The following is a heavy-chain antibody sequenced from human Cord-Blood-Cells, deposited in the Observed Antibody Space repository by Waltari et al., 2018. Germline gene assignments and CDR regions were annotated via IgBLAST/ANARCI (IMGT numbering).Heavy chain of an antibody. V-gene: IGHV1-3*01. J-gene: IGHJ6*02. CDR2: INAGNGNT. Sequence: QVQLVQSGAEVKKPGASVKVSCKASGYTFTSYAMHWVRQAPGQRLEWMGWINAGNGNTKYSQKFQGRVTITRDTSASTAYMELSSLRSEDTAVYYCARDDYSNYPKYYYYGMDVWGQGTTVTVSS. CDR1: GYTFTSYA. D-gene: IGHD4-4*01. CDR3: ARDDYSNYPKYYYYGMDV.